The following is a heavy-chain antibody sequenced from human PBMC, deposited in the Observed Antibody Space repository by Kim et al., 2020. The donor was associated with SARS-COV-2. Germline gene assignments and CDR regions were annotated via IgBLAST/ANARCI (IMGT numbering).Heavy chain of an antibody. Sequence: KGRFTISRDNSKNTLYLQMNSLRAEDTAVYYCAKDENYYYGSGSYYPLDYWGQGTLVTVSS. J-gene: IGHJ4*02. CDR3: AKDENYYYGSGSYYPLDY. V-gene: IGHV3-23*01. D-gene: IGHD3-10*01.